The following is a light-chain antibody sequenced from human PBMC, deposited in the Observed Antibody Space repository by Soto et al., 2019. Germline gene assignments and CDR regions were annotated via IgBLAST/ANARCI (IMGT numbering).Light chain of an antibody. Sequence: QSVLTQPPSASGTPGQRVTISCSGSRSTIGSNPVQWYRQLPGTAPQLLIYRSDKRPSGVPDRFSGPKSGTSASLAISGLQSEDEADYHCATWDDNVYGPVFGGGTKLTVL. CDR2: RSD. CDR3: ATWDDNVYGPV. V-gene: IGLV1-44*01. J-gene: IGLJ3*02. CDR1: RSTIGSNP.